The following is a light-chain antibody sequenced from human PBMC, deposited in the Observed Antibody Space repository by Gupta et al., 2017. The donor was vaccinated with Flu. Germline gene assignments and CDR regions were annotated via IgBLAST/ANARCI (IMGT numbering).Light chain of an antibody. CDR3: QHYNAYPWT. V-gene: IGKV1-5*03. Sequence: DIQMTQSPSTLSASVGDRVTITCRASQSISSWLAWYQQKPGKAPNLLIYKASSLQSGVPSRFSGSGSGTEFTLTIISLQPDDFATYYCQHYNAYPWTFGQGTKVEIK. J-gene: IGKJ1*01. CDR2: KAS. CDR1: QSISSW.